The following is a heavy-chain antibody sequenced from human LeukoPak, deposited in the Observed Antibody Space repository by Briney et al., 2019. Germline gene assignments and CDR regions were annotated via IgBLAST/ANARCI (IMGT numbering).Heavy chain of an antibody. D-gene: IGHD4-23*01. CDR1: GGSISSSSYY. CDR3: ARDGHGGNSLVIFDY. Sequence: PSETLSLTCPVSGGSISSSSYYWGWIRQPPGKGLAWIGSIYYSGITYYNPSLKSRVTISVDTSKNQFSLKLSSVTAADTAVYYCARDGHGGNSLVIFDYWGQGTLVTVSS. V-gene: IGHV4-39*07. J-gene: IGHJ4*02. CDR2: IYYSGIT.